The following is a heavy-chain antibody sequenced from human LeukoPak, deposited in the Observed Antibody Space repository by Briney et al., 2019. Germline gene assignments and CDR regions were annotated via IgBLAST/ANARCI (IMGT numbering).Heavy chain of an antibody. Sequence: PSETLSLTCTVSGGSISSYYWNWIRQPPGKGLEWIGYIYSSGSTNYNPSLKSRVTISMDTSKNQFSLSLSSVTAADTAVYYCARDVPITPAGPYYFDYWGQGILVTVSS. V-gene: IGHV4-59*01. J-gene: IGHJ4*02. D-gene: IGHD6-13*01. CDR2: IYSSGST. CDR1: GGSISSYY. CDR3: ARDVPITPAGPYYFDY.